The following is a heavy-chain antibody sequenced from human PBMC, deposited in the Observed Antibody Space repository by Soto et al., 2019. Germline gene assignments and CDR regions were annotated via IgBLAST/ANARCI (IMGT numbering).Heavy chain of an antibody. CDR3: ARGGQDFWSGPFDY. Sequence: PSETLSLTCTVSDGSISTYFCNWIRQPAGKGLEWIGRIDNSGNTNYNPSLKSRVTMSADTSRNQFSLKLNSVTAADTAVYYCARGGQDFWSGPFDYWRQGALVTVSS. CDR2: IDNSGNT. V-gene: IGHV4-4*07. CDR1: DGSISTYF. J-gene: IGHJ4*02. D-gene: IGHD3-3*01.